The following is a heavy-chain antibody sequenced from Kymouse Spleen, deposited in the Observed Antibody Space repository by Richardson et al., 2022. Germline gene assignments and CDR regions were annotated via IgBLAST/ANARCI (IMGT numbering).Heavy chain of an antibody. CDR2: INHSGST. CDR1: GGSFSGYY. V-gene: IGHV4-34*01. J-gene: IGHJ4*02. CDR3: ARGSSIAARPLDY. Sequence: QVQLQQWGAGLLKPSETLSLTCAVYGGSFSGYYWSWIRQPPGKGLEWIGEINHSGSTNYNPSLKSRVTISVDTSKNQFSLKLSSVTAADTAVYYCARGSSIAARPLDYWGQGTLVTVSS. D-gene: IGHD6-6*01.